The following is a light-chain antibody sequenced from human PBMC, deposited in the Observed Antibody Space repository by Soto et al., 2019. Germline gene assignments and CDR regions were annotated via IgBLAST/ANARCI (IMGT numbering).Light chain of an antibody. CDR3: SSWDDSLNGGV. CDR1: NFNIGSNT. Sequence: QTVVTQPPSASGTPGQRVTISCSGSNFNIGSNTVNWYRQLPGTAPKLLIYTTDKRPSGVPDRFSGSKSGTSASLAITGLQSEDEADYYCSSWDDSLNGGVFGGGTKLTVL. CDR2: TTD. V-gene: IGLV1-44*01. J-gene: IGLJ3*02.